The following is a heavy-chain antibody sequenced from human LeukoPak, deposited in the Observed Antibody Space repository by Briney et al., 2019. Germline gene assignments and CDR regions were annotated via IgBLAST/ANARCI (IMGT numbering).Heavy chain of an antibody. Sequence: SETLSLTCAVYGGSFSGYYWSWIRQPPGKGLEWIGRIYTNGGTTYNPSLKSRVTMSIDTSKNQFSLKLSSVTAADTAVYYCAREYSSSWYPEEYWGQGTLVTVSS. CDR3: AREYSSSWYPEEY. V-gene: IGHV4-59*10. CDR2: IYTNGGT. CDR1: GGSFSGYY. D-gene: IGHD6-13*01. J-gene: IGHJ4*02.